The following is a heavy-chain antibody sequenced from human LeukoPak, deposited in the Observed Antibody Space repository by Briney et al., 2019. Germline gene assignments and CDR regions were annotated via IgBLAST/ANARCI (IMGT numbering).Heavy chain of an antibody. J-gene: IGHJ4*02. CDR2: IYYSGST. CDR3: ARVTGYVMEDYFDY. Sequence: SETLSLTCTVSGGSISSYYRSWIRQPPGKGLEWIGYIYYSGSTNYNPSLKSRVTISVDTSKNQFSLRLSSVTAADTAVYYCARVTGYVMEDYFDYWGQGTLVTVSS. CDR1: GGSISSYY. D-gene: IGHD6-13*01. V-gene: IGHV4-59*01.